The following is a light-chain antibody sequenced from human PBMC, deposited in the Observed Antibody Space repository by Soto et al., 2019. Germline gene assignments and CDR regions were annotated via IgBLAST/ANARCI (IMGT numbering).Light chain of an antibody. Sequence: DILMTQSPVTLSVSPGERATLSCRASQSVTSYLAWYQHKPGQAPRLLIYGASTRATGIPARFSGSGSGTEFPPTSSGLQSEDSKIYYCQKYNSGPGTFGQGPKVEIK. J-gene: IGKJ1*01. CDR2: GAS. V-gene: IGKV3-15*01. CDR3: QKYNSGPGT. CDR1: QSVTSY.